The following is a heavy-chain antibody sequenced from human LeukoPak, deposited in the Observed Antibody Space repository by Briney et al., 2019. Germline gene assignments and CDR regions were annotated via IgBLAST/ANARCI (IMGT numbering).Heavy chain of an antibody. J-gene: IGHJ2*01. CDR1: GFSFSSYS. V-gene: IGHV3-21*01. CDR2: ISSTSTYI. D-gene: IGHD7-27*01. Sequence: PGGSLRLSCAASGFSFSSYSMNWVRQAPGKGLEWVSYISSTSTYIYNADSVKGRFTISRDNAEGSLYLQMSSLRADDTAVYYCARAITGESWYFDLWGRGTLATVSS. CDR3: ARAITGESWYFDL.